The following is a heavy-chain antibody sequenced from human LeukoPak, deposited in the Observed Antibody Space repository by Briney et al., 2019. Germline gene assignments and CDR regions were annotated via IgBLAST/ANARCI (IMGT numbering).Heavy chain of an antibody. D-gene: IGHD4-17*01. V-gene: IGHV4-34*01. CDR2: IYHSGST. CDR3: ARDSGED. CDR1: GGSFSGYY. Sequence: SETLSLTCAVSGGSFSGYYWTWIRQPPGKGLEWIGTIYHSGSTYYNPSLKSRVIISVDTSRNQFSLKLTSVTAADTAVYYCARDSGEDWGQGTLVTVSS. J-gene: IGHJ4*02.